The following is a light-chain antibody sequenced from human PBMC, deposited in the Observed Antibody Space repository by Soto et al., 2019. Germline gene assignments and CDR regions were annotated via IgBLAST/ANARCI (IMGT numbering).Light chain of an antibody. CDR1: SSNIGSTT. Sequence: QSVLTQPPSASGSPGQRVTIPCSGSSSNIGSTTVNWYQQLPGTAPKLLIYSNNQRPSGVPDRFSGSKSGTSASLAISGLRSEAEADYYCSSYTSTTAVLFGGGTTLTVL. CDR3: SSYTSTTAVL. J-gene: IGLJ2*01. V-gene: IGLV1-44*01. CDR2: SNN.